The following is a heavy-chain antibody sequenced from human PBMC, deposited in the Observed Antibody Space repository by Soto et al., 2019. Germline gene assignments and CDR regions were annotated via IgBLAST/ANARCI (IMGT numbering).Heavy chain of an antibody. CDR2: IYYSGST. CDR3: ARSNAMITIFGVAFDY. CDR1: GGSISSYY. J-gene: IGHJ4*02. Sequence: SETLSLTCTVSGGSISSYYWSWIRQPPGKGLEWIGYIYYSGSTNYNPSLKSRVTISVDTSKNQFSLKLSSVTAADTAVYYCARSNAMITIFGVAFDYWGQGTLVTVSS. D-gene: IGHD3-3*01. V-gene: IGHV4-59*08.